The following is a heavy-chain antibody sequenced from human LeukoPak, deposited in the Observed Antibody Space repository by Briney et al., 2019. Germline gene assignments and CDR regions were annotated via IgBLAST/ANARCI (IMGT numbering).Heavy chain of an antibody. CDR1: GYTFTSYD. V-gene: IGHV1-8*03. D-gene: IGHD5-12*01. CDR3: AREYSGYDGRYYYYYMDV. Sequence: ASVKVSCKASGYTFTSYDINWVRQATGQGLEWMGWMNPNSGNTGYAQKFQGRVTITRNTSISTAYMELSSLGSEDTAVYYCAREYSGYDGRYYYYYMDVWGKGTTVTVSS. J-gene: IGHJ6*03. CDR2: MNPNSGNT.